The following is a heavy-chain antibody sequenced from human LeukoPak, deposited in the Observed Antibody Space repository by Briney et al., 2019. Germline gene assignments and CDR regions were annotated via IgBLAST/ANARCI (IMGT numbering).Heavy chain of an antibody. D-gene: IGHD3-16*01. J-gene: IGHJ4*02. Sequence: GASVKVSCKASGYTFTNQHIHWVRQATGQGLEWMGWMNPNSGNTGYAQKFQGRVTITRNTSISTAYMELSSLRSEDTAVYYCARGLFRRSSPWGYWGQGTLVTVSS. CDR2: MNPNSGNT. CDR1: GYTFTNQH. CDR3: ARGLFRRSSPWGY. V-gene: IGHV1-8*03.